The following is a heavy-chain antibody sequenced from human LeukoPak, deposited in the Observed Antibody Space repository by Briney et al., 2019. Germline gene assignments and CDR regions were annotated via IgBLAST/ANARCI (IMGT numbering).Heavy chain of an antibody. D-gene: IGHD3-10*01. CDR3: AATMVRGRAWFDP. Sequence: PSETLSLTCTVPGGSISSYYWSSVRQPPGKGLEWIGYIYYSGSTDYNLSLKSRVTILVDTSKNKFSLKLSSVPAADTAVYYCAATMVRGRAWFDPWGKGTLVTVSS. J-gene: IGHJ5*02. V-gene: IGHV4-59*01. CDR1: GGSISSYY. CDR2: IYYSGST.